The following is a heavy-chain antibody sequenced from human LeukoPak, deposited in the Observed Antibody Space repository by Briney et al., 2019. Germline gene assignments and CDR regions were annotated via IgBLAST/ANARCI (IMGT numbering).Heavy chain of an antibody. CDR1: GFTLSSNR. Sequence: GGSLTLSCAASGFTLSSNRMNWVRQAPEKGLEWIAYISATGSVIYYADSVKGRFTISRDGAKNWLYLQLTSLRAEDTAVYYCAREVSGFDVWGQRTMVAVSS. CDR2: ISATGSVI. V-gene: IGHV3-48*01. CDR3: AREVSGFDV. J-gene: IGHJ3*01. D-gene: IGHD2/OR15-2a*01.